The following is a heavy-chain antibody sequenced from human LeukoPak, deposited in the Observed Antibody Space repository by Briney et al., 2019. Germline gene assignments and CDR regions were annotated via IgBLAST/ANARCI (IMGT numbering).Heavy chain of an antibody. Sequence: GGSLILSCAASGFTFISSAMSWGRQAPGKGLEWVSAFSCSGGSTSYADSVKGRFTISRDNSKHTLYLQMNSLRAGDSAVSYCATDRTFLSDPFDYWGQGTLVTASS. J-gene: IGHJ4*01. V-gene: IGHV3-23*01. D-gene: IGHD2/OR15-2a*01. CDR1: GFTFISSA. CDR2: FSCSGGST. CDR3: ATDRTFLSDPFDY.